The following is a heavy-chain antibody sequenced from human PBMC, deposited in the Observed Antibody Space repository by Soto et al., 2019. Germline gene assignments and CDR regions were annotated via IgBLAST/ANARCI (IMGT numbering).Heavy chain of an antibody. V-gene: IGHV4-61*08. CDR2: IYYSGST. CDR3: GGRVAVDYYYGRDF. CDR1: GGSISSGGYS. Sequence: SETLSLTCAVSGGSISSGGYSWSWIRQPPGKGLEWIGYIYYSGSTNYNPSLKSRVTISVDTSKNQFSLKLSSVTAADTAVYYCGGRVAVDYYYGRDFWGQGTTVTVSS. D-gene: IGHD6-19*01. J-gene: IGHJ6*02.